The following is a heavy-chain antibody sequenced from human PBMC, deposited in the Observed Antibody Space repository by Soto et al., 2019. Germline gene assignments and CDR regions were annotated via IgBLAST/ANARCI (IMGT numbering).Heavy chain of an antibody. J-gene: IGHJ4*02. CDR2: IYKSGST. CDR3: ARGVIVGPRTRFDY. CDR1: GGSISSGDYY. D-gene: IGHD1-26*01. Sequence: QVQLQESGPGLVKPSQTLSLTCTVSGGSISSGDYYWSWIRQPPGKGLEWTGFIYKSGSTYHNPSLKGRVTISQDTSKNQFSLKLTAVTAADTAVYYCARGVIVGPRTRFDYWGQGTLVTVSS. V-gene: IGHV4-30-4*01.